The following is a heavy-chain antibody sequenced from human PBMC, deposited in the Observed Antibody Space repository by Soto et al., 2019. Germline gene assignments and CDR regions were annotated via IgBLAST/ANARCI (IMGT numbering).Heavy chain of an antibody. J-gene: IGHJ4*02. D-gene: IGHD7-27*01. CDR3: APRPVSTLGPLDY. V-gene: IGHV3-23*01. CDR2: ISGGDGNT. CDR1: GFTVSSYA. Sequence: GGSLRLSCAASGFTVSSYAMSWVRQAPGKGLEWVSGISGGDGNTYYADSVKGRFAISGDNSKNTLYLQMNSLGVEDTAVYYCAPRPVSTLGPLDYWGQGILVTVSS.